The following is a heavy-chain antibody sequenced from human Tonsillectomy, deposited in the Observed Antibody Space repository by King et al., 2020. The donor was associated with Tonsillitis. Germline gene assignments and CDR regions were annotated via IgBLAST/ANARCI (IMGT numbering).Heavy chain of an antibody. J-gene: IGHJ4*02. V-gene: IGHV3-15*01. CDR3: TTNRFPYHSTNRGYWGYCVY. D-gene: IGHD3-22*01. CDR2: IKSKTDGGTT. CDR1: GFTFSNAW. Sequence: VQLVESGGGLVKPGGSLRLSCAASGFTFSNAWMSWVRQAPGKGLEWVGRIKSKTDGGTTDYAAPVKGRFTISRDDSKDTLFLQMNSLKTEDTAVYYCTTNRFPYHSTNRGYWGYCVYWSQQTLVTVSS.